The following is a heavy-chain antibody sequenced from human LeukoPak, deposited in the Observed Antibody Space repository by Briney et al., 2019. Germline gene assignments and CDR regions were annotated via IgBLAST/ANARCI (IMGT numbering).Heavy chain of an antibody. CDR1: GFTFSSYW. Sequence: GGSLRLSCAASGFTFSSYWMHWVRQAPGKGLEWVAFIRYDGSNKYYADSVKGRFTISRDNSKNTLYLQMNSLRAEDTAVYYCAKNVWFGDLGYMDVWGKGTTVTVSS. J-gene: IGHJ6*03. CDR3: AKNVWFGDLGYMDV. V-gene: IGHV3-30*02. CDR2: IRYDGSNK. D-gene: IGHD3-10*01.